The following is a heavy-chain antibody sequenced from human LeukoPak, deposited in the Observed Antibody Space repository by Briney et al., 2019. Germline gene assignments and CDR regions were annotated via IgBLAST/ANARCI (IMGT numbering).Heavy chain of an antibody. J-gene: IGHJ4*02. CDR2: ISYDGSNK. Sequence: HPGGSLRLSCEASGFTFSSYAMHWVRQAPGKGLEWVAVISYDGSNKYYADSVKGRFTISGDNSKNTLYLQMNSLRAEDTAVYYCARSYYYDRKSGYFDYWGQGTLVTVSS. D-gene: IGHD3-22*01. CDR3: ARSYYYDRKSGYFDY. V-gene: IGHV3-30-3*01. CDR1: GFTFSSYA.